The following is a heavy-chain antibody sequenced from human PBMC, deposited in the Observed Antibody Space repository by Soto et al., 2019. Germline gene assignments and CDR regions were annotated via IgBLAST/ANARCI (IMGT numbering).Heavy chain of an antibody. Sequence: GASVKVSCKASGGTFSSYAINWVRQAPGQGLEWMGGIIPIFGTANYAQKFQGRVTITADESTSTAYMELSRLRSEDTAVYYCAMAPDRIWYFADFLGDYYYGMDVWGQGTTGTVS. D-gene: IGHD6-13*01. V-gene: IGHV1-69*13. CDR2: IIPIFGTA. J-gene: IGHJ6*02. CDR1: GGTFSSYA. CDR3: AMAPDRIWYFADFLGDYYYGMDV.